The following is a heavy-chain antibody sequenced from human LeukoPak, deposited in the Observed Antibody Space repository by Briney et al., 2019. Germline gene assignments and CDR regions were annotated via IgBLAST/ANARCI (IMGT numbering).Heavy chain of an antibody. V-gene: IGHV5-51*01. D-gene: IGHD3-22*01. CDR3: ARFEVNHEDSSSFYYFDH. CDR1: GYVFASYW. CDR2: IYPDDSDT. J-gene: IGHJ4*02. Sequence: GESLKISCRVSGYVFASYWIGWVRQVPGKGLEWMGIIYPDDSDTKYSPSFQGQVAFSADKSVNTAYLQWSSLKASDSAMYYCARFEVNHEDSSSFYYFDHWGQGTLVTVSS.